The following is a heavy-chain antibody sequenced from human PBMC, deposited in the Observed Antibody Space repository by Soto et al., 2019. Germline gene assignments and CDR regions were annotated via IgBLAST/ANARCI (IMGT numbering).Heavy chain of an antibody. CDR3: AVTSIPGGLGHRFGLDA. CDR2: IYPADSDT. J-gene: IGHJ6*02. V-gene: IGHV5-51*01. D-gene: IGHD3-10*01. Sequence: GESLKISCKGFGYSFTSYWLGWVRQMPGKGLEWMGIIYPADSDTRYSPPFQGQVTISADKSIGTAYLQWSSLKASDTAMYYCAVTSIPGGLGHRFGLDAWGQGTTVTVSS. CDR1: GYSFTSYW.